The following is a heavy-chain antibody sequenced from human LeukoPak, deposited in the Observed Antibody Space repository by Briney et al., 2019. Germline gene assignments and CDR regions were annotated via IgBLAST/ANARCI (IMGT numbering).Heavy chain of an antibody. J-gene: IGHJ4*02. V-gene: IGHV1-69*06. CDR1: GGTFSSYA. D-gene: IGHD4-17*01. Sequence: GASVKVSCKASGGTFSSYAISWVRQAPGQGLEWMGGVIPIFGTANYAQKFQGRVTITADKSTSTAYMELSSLRSEDTAVYYCARTVTTYRFDYWGQGTLVTVSS. CDR3: ARTVTTYRFDY. CDR2: VIPIFGTA.